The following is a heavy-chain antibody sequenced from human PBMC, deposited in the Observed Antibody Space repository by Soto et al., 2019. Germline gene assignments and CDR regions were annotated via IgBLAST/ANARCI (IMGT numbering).Heavy chain of an antibody. D-gene: IGHD6-6*01. J-gene: IGHJ4*02. CDR3: AREGQLGY. Sequence: PGGSLRLSCAASGFTFSSYWMSWVRQAPGKGLEWVANIKQDGSERYYVDSVKGRFTTSRDNAKNSLFLQMNTLRAEDTAVYYCAREGQLGYWGQGPMVTVSS. CDR1: GFTFSSYW. CDR2: IKQDGSER. V-gene: IGHV3-7*03.